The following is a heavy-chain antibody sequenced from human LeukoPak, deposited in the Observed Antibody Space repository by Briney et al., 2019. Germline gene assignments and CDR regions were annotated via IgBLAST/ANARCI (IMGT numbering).Heavy chain of an antibody. CDR1: GGSFSGYY. CDR2: INHSGST. J-gene: IGHJ4*02. CDR3: ARGRLYLDY. D-gene: IGHD5-12*01. V-gene: IGHV4-34*01. Sequence: PSETLSLTCAVYGGSFSGYYWSWIRQPPGKGLEWIGEINHSGSTNYNPPLKSRVTISVDTSKNQFSLKLSSVTAADTAVYYCARGRLYLDYWGQGTLVTVSS.